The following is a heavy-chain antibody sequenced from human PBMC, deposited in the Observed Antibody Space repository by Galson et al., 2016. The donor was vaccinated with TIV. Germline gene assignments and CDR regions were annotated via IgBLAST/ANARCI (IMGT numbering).Heavy chain of an antibody. CDR2: ISTNNGKT. Sequence: QSGAEVKKPGASVKVSCKASGYTFINYGISWVRQAPGQGLEWMGWISTNNGKTNFAQKLQGRVSMTTDTSTSTAYMELRGLRSDDTAFYYCARDIMVRGVSHYYDGMDVWGQGTTVTVSS. D-gene: IGHD3-10*01. J-gene: IGHJ6*02. CDR1: GYTFINYG. V-gene: IGHV1-18*01. CDR3: ARDIMVRGVSHYYDGMDV.